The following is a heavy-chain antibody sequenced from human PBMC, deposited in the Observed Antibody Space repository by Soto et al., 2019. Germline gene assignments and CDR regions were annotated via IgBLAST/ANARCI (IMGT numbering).Heavy chain of an antibody. J-gene: IGHJ4*02. CDR2: IWYDGSNK. CDR1: GFTFSSYG. V-gene: IGHV3-33*01. Sequence: GGSLRLSCAASGFTFSSYGMHWVRQAPGKGLEWVAVIWYDGSNKYYADSVKGRFTISRDNSKNTLYLQMNSLRAEDTAVYYWARDLVLALRYFDCPPDYGGQEPLVTVS. CDR3: ARDLVLALRYFDCPPDY. D-gene: IGHD3-9*01.